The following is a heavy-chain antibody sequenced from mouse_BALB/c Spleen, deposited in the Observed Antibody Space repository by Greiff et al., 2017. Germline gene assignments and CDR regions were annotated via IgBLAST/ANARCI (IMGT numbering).Heavy chain of an antibody. Sequence: EVMLVESGGDLVKPGGSLKLSCAASGFTFSSYGMSWVRQTPDKRLEWVATISSGGSTYYPDSVKGRFTISRDNARNILYLQMSSLRSEDTAMYYCARGWGNNAMDYWGQGTSVTVSS. V-gene: IGHV5-6-5*01. D-gene: IGHD2-1*01. CDR1: GFTFSSYG. CDR3: ARGWGNNAMDY. CDR2: ISSGGST. J-gene: IGHJ4*01.